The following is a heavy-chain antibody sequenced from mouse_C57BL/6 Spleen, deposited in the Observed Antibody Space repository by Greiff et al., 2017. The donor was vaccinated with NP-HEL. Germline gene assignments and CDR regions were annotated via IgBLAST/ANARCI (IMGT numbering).Heavy chain of an antibody. Sequence: VQLQQSGPELVKPGASVKISCKASGYAFSSSWMNWVKQRPGKGLEWIGRIYPGDGDTNYNGKFKGKATLTADKSSSTAYMQRSSLTSEDSAVYCGTRGVSCDYWGQGTTLTVSS. CDR2: IYPGDGDT. V-gene: IGHV1-82*01. CDR3: TRGVSCDY. J-gene: IGHJ2*01. D-gene: IGHD6-2*01. CDR1: GYAFSSSW.